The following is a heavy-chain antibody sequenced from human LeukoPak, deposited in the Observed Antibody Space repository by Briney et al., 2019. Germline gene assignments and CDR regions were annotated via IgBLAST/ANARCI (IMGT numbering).Heavy chain of an antibody. CDR3: APDYNNSRY. D-gene: IGHD1-1*01. V-gene: IGHV1-69-2*01. CDR1: GYTFTDYY. CDR2: VDPEDGET. Sequence: ASVKVSCKVSGYTFTDYYMHWVQQAPGEGLEWMGLVDPEDGETIYAEKFQGRVTITADTSTDTAYMELSSLRSEDTAVYYCAPDYNNSRYWGQGTLVTVSS. J-gene: IGHJ4*02.